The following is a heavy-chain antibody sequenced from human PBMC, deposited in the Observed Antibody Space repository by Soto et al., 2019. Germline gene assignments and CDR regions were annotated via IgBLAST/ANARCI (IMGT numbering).Heavy chain of an antibody. Sequence: GGSLRLSCAASGFTFSSYAMSWVRQAPGKGLEWVSAISGSGGSTYYADSVKGRFTISRDNSKNTLYLQMNSLGAEDTAVYYCAKARYFDSSPFDYWGQGTLVTVSS. V-gene: IGHV3-23*01. CDR1: GFTFSSYA. D-gene: IGHD3-9*01. CDR3: AKARYFDSSPFDY. CDR2: ISGSGGST. J-gene: IGHJ4*02.